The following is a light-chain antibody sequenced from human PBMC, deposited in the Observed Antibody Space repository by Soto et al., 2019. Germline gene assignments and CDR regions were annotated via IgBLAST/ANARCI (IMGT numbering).Light chain of an antibody. J-gene: IGLJ2*01. CDR1: INSIGHNS. CDR3: ETWDSGLSAVV. CDR2: DND. Sequence: QSVLTQPPSVSAAPGQKVTICCSGSINSIGHNSVSWYQQLPGAAPKLLIYDNDKRPSGISARFSGSKSGTSASLGVTGLQTGDEADYYCETWDSGLSAVVFGGGTKLTVL. V-gene: IGLV1-51*01.